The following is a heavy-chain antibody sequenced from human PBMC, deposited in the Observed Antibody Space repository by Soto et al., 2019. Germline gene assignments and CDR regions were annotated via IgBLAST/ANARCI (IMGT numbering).Heavy chain of an antibody. CDR3: AREGHGDYAGWFDP. J-gene: IGHJ5*02. D-gene: IGHD4-17*01. Sequence: EVQLVESGGGLVQPGGSLRLSCAASGFTFSSYWMHWVRQAPGKGLVWVSRINSDGSSTSYADSVKGRFTISIDNAKNTLYLQMNSLRAEDTAVYYCAREGHGDYAGWFDPWGQGTLVTVSS. V-gene: IGHV3-74*01. CDR2: INSDGSST. CDR1: GFTFSSYW.